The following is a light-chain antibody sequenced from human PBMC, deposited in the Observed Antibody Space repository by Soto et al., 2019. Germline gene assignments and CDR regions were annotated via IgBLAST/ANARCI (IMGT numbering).Light chain of an antibody. CDR3: QSYDSSLSGVV. Sequence: QSVLTQPPSVSGAPGQRVTISCTGSSSNIGAGYDVHWYQHLTGTAPKLLIYANSNRPSGVPDRFSGSKSGTSASLAITGRQAEDEADYYCQSYDSSLSGVVFGGGTKLTVL. CDR1: SSNIGAGYD. CDR2: ANS. J-gene: IGLJ2*01. V-gene: IGLV1-40*01.